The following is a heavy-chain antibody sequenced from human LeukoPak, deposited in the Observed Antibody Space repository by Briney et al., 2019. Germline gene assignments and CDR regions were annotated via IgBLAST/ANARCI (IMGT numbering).Heavy chain of an antibody. J-gene: IGHJ4*02. D-gene: IGHD2-2*01. V-gene: IGHV1-18*01. CDR1: GYTFTSYG. Sequence: ASVKVSCKASGYTFTSYGISWVRQAPGQGHEWMGWISAYNGNTNYAQKLQGRVTMTTDTSTSTAYMELRSLRSDDTAVYYCARHASIVVVPAAASTNDYWGQGTLVTVSS. CDR3: ARHASIVVVPAAASTNDY. CDR2: ISAYNGNT.